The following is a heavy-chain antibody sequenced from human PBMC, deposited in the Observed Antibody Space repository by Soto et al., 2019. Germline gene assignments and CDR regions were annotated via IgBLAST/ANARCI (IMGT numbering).Heavy chain of an antibody. D-gene: IGHD4-4*01. CDR2: ISVSGGGT. CDR3: AKKYSDYGGMDV. Sequence: GGSLRLSCAASGFTFSSYAMRWVRQAPGKGLEWVSSISVSGGGTYYADSVKGRFTVSRDNSKNTLYLQMNSLRAEDTALYYCAKKYSDYGGMDVWGQGTTVTVSS. J-gene: IGHJ6*02. V-gene: IGHV3-23*01. CDR1: GFTFSSYA.